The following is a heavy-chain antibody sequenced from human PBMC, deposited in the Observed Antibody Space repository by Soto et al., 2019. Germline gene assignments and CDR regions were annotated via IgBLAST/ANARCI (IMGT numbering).Heavy chain of an antibody. CDR1: GGSISSYY. Sequence: SETLSLTCTVSGGSISSYYWSWIRQPPGKGLEWIGYIYYSGSTNYNPSLKSRVTISVDTSKNQFSLKLSSVTAADTAVYYCARDGYYYGSGNIYYYYGMDVWGQGTTVTVSS. V-gene: IGHV4-59*01. J-gene: IGHJ6*02. CDR2: IYYSGST. CDR3: ARDGYYYGSGNIYYYYGMDV. D-gene: IGHD3-10*01.